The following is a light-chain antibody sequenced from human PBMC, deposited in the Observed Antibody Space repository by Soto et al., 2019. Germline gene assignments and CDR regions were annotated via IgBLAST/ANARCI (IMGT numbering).Light chain of an antibody. Sequence: DIQLTQSPSFLSASVGDRVTMTCRASQGVSTYLAWYQQKPGKAPKLLIYGASTLQSGVPSRFSGSGSGTEFALAISSLQPEDFATYFCQQSYMDPITFGQGTQLEI. CDR3: QQSYMDPIT. V-gene: IGKV1-9*01. J-gene: IGKJ5*01. CDR1: QGVSTY. CDR2: GAS.